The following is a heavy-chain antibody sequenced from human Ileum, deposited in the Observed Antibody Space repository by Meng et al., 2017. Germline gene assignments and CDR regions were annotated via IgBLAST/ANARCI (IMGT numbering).Heavy chain of an antibody. Sequence: QVQLQEAGPGLVGPSGPLCLACAVSGRSVSSSDWWSWVRRPPGKGLEWIAEMNLGGSPNYNPSLKSRVTMSVDKSNDHLSLQLTSVTAADTAVYYCAHIFDSWGQGTLVTVSS. CDR3: AHIFDS. J-gene: IGHJ4*02. CDR2: MNLGGSP. V-gene: IGHV4-4*02. CDR1: GRSVSSSDW.